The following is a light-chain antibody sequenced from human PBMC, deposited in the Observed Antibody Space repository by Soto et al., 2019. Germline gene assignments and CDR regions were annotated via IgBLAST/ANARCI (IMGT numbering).Light chain of an antibody. CDR1: QSVSSN. Sequence: EIVMTQSPATLSVSPGERATLSCRASQSVSSNLAWYQQKPGQAPRLLIYGASIRATGIPARFSGSGSGTEFTLTISSLQSEDFAVYYCKQYNNWRTFGQGTKVEIK. J-gene: IGKJ1*01. CDR3: KQYNNWRT. V-gene: IGKV3D-15*01. CDR2: GAS.